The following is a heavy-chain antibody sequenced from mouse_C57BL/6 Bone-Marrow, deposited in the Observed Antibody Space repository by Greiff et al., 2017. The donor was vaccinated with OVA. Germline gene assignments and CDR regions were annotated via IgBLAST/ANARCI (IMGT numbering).Heavy chain of an antibody. CDR1: GYAFSSYW. D-gene: IGHD2-12*01. Sequence: VQRVESGAELVKPGASVKISCKASGYAFSSYWMNWVKQRPGKGLEWIGQIYPGDGDTNYNGKFKGKATLTADKSSSTAYMQLSSLTSEDSAVYFCARRNYYSRYFDVWGTGTTVTVSS. CDR3: ARRNYYSRYFDV. J-gene: IGHJ1*03. V-gene: IGHV1-80*01. CDR2: IYPGDGDT.